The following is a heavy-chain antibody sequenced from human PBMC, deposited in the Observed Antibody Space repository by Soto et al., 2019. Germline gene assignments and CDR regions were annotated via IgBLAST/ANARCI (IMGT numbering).Heavy chain of an antibody. D-gene: IGHD6-13*01. CDR2: IWYDGSNK. Sequence: PGGSLRLSCAASGFTFSSYGMHWVCQAPGKGLEWVAVIWYDGSNKYYADSVKGRFTISRDNSKNTLYLQMNSLRAEDTAVYYCATPIAAAGKYYFDYWGQGTLVTVSS. CDR1: GFTFSSYG. J-gene: IGHJ4*02. CDR3: ATPIAAAGKYYFDY. V-gene: IGHV3-33*01.